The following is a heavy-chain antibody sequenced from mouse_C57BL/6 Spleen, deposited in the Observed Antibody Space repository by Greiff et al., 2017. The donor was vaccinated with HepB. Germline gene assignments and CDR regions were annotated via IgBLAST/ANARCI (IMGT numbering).Heavy chain of an antibody. Sequence: EVKLVESGGGLVKPGGSLKLSCAASGFTFSSYAMSWVRQTPEKRLEWVATISDGGSYTYYPDNVKGRFTISRDNAKNNLYLQMSHLKSEDTAMYYCARELSYSPYYYAMDYWGQGTSVTVSS. CDR2: ISDGGSYT. J-gene: IGHJ4*01. D-gene: IGHD6-5*01. CDR3: ARELSYSPYYYAMDY. CDR1: GFTFSSYA. V-gene: IGHV5-4*01.